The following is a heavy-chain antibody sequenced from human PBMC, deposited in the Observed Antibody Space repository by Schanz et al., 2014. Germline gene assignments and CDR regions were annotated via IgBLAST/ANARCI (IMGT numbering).Heavy chain of an antibody. CDR2: IGGSDGKT. CDR3: ARDRTYYDILTGYSYFDY. J-gene: IGHJ4*02. D-gene: IGHD3-9*01. Sequence: QVQLVQSGGEVKTPGASVKVSCKASGYTFTRSGISWVRQAPGQGLEWMGWIGGSDGKTNFAQKFQGRVTMTTDTSTSTAYMELRSLRSDDTAVYYCARDRTYYDILTGYSYFDYWGQGTLVTVSS. CDR1: GYTFTRSG. V-gene: IGHV1-18*01.